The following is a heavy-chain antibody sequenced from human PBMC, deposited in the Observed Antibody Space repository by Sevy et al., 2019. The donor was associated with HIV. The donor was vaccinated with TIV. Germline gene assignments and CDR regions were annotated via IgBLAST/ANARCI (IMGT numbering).Heavy chain of an antibody. V-gene: IGHV3-11*01. J-gene: IGHJ4*02. CDR1: GFTFSDYN. CDR3: ARGFWIGIVGATPDY. CDR2: IRSTGDTI. D-gene: IGHD1-26*01. Sequence: GGSLRLSCAASGFTFSDYNMIWIRQAPGRGLEWISYIRSTGDTIYYADSVKGRFTISRDKAKNSLYLQMNSLTAGDKAGVYCARGFWIGIVGATPDYWGQGTLVTVSS.